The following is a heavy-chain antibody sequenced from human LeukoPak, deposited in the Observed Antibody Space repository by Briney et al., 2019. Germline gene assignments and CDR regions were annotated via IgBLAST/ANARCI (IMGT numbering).Heavy chain of an antibody. CDR3: AREPFSMARESTRNAFDI. CDR1: GFTFSSYA. CDR2: ISGSGGST. V-gene: IGHV3-23*01. D-gene: IGHD3-10*01. Sequence: GGSLRLSCAASGFTFSSYAMSWVRQAPGKGLEWVSAISGSGGSTYYADSVKGRFTISRDNSKNTLYLQMNSLRAEDTAVYYCAREPFSMARESTRNAFDIWGQGTMVTVSS. J-gene: IGHJ3*02.